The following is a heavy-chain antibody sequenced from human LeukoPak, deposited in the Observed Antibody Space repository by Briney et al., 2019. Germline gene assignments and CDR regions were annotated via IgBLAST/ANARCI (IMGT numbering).Heavy chain of an antibody. V-gene: IGHV1-18*01. Sequence: ASVKVSCKASGYSFTSYGISWVRQAPGQGLEWIGWISAYNGNTNYAQKLQGRVTMTTDTSTSTAYMELRSLRSDDTAVYYCARDNVECGGDCYPYYYYYYYMDVWGKGTTVTVSS. CDR1: GYSFTSYG. CDR3: ARDNVECGGDCYPYYYYYYYMDV. J-gene: IGHJ6*03. CDR2: ISAYNGNT. D-gene: IGHD2-21*01.